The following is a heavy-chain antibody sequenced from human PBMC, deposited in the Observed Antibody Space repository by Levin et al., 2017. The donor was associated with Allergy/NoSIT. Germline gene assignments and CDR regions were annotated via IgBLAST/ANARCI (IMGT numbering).Heavy chain of an antibody. CDR1: GGSMRSSSYF. Sequence: SETLSLTCSVSGGSMRSSSYFWGWIRQPPGKGLEWIGTIYYSGSTDSNPSLKSRVTISVDTSKNQFSLRLRSVTAADTAVYYWARDNYYDTTGYPRQYVFDYWGQGTLVTVSS. D-gene: IGHD3-22*01. J-gene: IGHJ4*02. CDR2: IYYSGST. CDR3: ARDNYYDTTGYPRQYVFDY. V-gene: IGHV4-39*07.